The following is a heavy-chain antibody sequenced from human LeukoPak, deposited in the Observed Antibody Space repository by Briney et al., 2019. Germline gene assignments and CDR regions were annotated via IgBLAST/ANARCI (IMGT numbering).Heavy chain of an antibody. V-gene: IGHV3-48*03. D-gene: IGHD2-8*01. J-gene: IGHJ3*02. CDR1: GFTLSTYE. CDR2: ISSSTSHT. CDR3: ARDVSSSTHAFDI. Sequence: GGSLRLSCAASGFTLSTYEMTWVRQAPGKGLEWVSFISSSTSHTFYADSVKGRFTIFRDTAKNSLYLQMNNLRGEDTAVYYCARDVSSSTHAFDIWGQGTMVAVS.